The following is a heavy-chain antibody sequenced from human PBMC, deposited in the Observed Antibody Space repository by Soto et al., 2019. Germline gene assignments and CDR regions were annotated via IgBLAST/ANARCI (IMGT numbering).Heavy chain of an antibody. Sequence: GGSLRLSCAASGFTFSNYAMSWVRQAPGKGLEWVSHINSDGSSTTYADSVKGRFTISRDNAKNTLYLQMNSLRAEDTAVYYCARVGYYDGSGYNAFDIWGQGTMVTVSS. V-gene: IGHV3-74*01. CDR3: ARVGYYDGSGYNAFDI. CDR2: INSDGSST. CDR1: GFTFSNYA. D-gene: IGHD3-22*01. J-gene: IGHJ3*02.